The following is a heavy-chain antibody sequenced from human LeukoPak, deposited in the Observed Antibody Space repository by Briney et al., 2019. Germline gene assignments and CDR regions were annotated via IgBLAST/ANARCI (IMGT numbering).Heavy chain of an antibody. D-gene: IGHD2-2*01. J-gene: IGHJ5*02. Sequence: SETLSLTCTVSGGSISSYYWSWIRQPAGKGLEWIGRIYTSGSTNYNPSLKSRVTMSVDTPKNQFSLKLSSVTAADTAVYYCARDQTECSSTSCYAAEGWFDPWGQGTLVTVSS. CDR2: IYTSGST. V-gene: IGHV4-4*07. CDR3: ARDQTECSSTSCYAAEGWFDP. CDR1: GGSISSYY.